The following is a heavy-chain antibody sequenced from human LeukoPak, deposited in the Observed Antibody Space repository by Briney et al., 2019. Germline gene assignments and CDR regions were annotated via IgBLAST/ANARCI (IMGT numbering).Heavy chain of an antibody. CDR2: IYYSGST. J-gene: IGHJ4*02. V-gene: IGHV4-38-2*01. CDR1: GYSISSGYY. D-gene: IGHD3-22*01. CDR3: ARHLDYYDSSGYSGYYFDY. Sequence: SETLSLTCVVPGYSISSGYYWGWIRQPPGKGLEWIGSIYYSGSTYYNPSLKSRVTISVDTSKNQFSLKLSSVTAADTAVYYCARHLDYYDSSGYSGYYFDYWGQGTLVTVSS.